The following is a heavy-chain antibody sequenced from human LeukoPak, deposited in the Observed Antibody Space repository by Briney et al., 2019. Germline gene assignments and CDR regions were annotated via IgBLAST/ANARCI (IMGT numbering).Heavy chain of an antibody. V-gene: IGHV4-4*07. J-gene: IGHJ4*02. CDR2: IYTSGST. CDR3: ARDSYYYDSSGYRKFDY. Sequence: SETLSLTCAVYGGSISSYYWSWIRQPAGKGLEWIGRIYTSGSTNYNPSLKSRVTMSVDTSKNQFSLKLSSVTAADTAVYYCARDSYYYDSSGYRKFDYWGQGTLVTVSS. D-gene: IGHD3-22*01. CDR1: GGSISSYY.